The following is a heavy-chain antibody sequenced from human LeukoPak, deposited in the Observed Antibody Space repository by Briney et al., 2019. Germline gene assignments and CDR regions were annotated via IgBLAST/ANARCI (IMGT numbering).Heavy chain of an antibody. CDR1: GFTFSTYW. Sequence: GGSLRLSCAASGFTFSTYWMSWVRQAPGKGLEWVANIKQDGSEKYYLDSVKGRFTISRDNAKNSLYLQMNSLRAEDTAAYFCTREAAAGIDYWGQGTLVTVSS. CDR3: TREAAAGIDY. V-gene: IGHV3-7*01. CDR2: IKQDGSEK. J-gene: IGHJ4*02. D-gene: IGHD6-13*01.